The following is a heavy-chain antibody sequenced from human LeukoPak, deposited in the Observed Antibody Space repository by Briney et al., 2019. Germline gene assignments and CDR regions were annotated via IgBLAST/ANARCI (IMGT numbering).Heavy chain of an antibody. CDR3: ARGVQLERRGYYYYGMDV. Sequence: SETLSLTCTVSGGSISSSSYYWGWIRQPPGKGLEWIGYIYYSGSTNYNPSRKRRVTISVDTSKNQFSLKLSSVTAADTAVYYCARGVQLERRGYYYYGMDVWGQGTTVTVSS. CDR2: IYYSGST. J-gene: IGHJ6*02. CDR1: GGSISSSSYY. V-gene: IGHV4-61*05. D-gene: IGHD1-1*01.